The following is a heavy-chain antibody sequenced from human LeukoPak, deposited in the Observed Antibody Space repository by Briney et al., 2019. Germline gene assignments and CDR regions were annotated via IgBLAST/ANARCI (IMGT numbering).Heavy chain of an antibody. V-gene: IGHV3-30*04. CDR1: GSTFSSYA. J-gene: IGHJ4*02. D-gene: IGHD3-10*01. CDR3: ARELVRGAERSGFDY. CDR2: ISYDGSNK. Sequence: GRSLRLSCAASGSTFSSYAMHWVRQAPGKGLEWVAVISYDGSNKYYADSVKGRFTISRDNSKNTLYLQMNSLRAEDTAVYYCARELVRGAERSGFDYWGQGTLVTVSS.